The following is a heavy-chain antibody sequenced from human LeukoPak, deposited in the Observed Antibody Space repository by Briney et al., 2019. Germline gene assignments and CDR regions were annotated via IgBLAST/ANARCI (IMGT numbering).Heavy chain of an antibody. CDR2: ISYDGSNK. CDR1: GFTFSSYA. CDR3: ARESSGSYSYYY. J-gene: IGHJ4*02. Sequence: PGGSLRLSCAASGFTFSSYAMHWVRQAPGKGLEWVAVISYDGSNKYYADSVKGRFTISRDNSKNTLYLQMNSLRAEDTAVYYCARESSGSYSYYYWGQGTLVTVSS. V-gene: IGHV3-30-3*01. D-gene: IGHD1-26*01.